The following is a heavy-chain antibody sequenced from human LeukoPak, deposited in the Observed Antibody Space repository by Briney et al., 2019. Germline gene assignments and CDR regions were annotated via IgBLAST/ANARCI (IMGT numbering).Heavy chain of an antibody. J-gene: IGHJ4*02. CDR3: ARDPQWGDYYDSSGYQFDY. CDR1: GYTFTGYY. D-gene: IGHD3-22*01. V-gene: IGHV1-2*02. CDR2: INPNSGGT. Sequence: GASAKVSCKASGYTFTGYYMHWVRQAPGQGLEWMGWINPNSGGTNYAQKFQGRVTMTRDTSISTAYIELSRLRSDDTAVYYCARDPQWGDYYDSSGYQFDYWGQGTLVTVSS.